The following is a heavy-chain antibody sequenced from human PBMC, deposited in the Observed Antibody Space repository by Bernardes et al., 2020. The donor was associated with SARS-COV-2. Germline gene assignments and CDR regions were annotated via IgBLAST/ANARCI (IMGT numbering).Heavy chain of an antibody. CDR3: ARVPLGYTGGVYYYYAMDV. J-gene: IGHJ6*02. CDR1: GYSITNDY. V-gene: IGHV4-59*01. CDR2: IYYSGTT. Sequence: SESLSLTCSASGYSITNDYLSWIRQPPGKGLEWICRIYYSGTTNSNPSLKSRVTISVDTSTNQFSLKLTSLTAADTPVYYCARVPLGYTGGVYYYYAMDVWGQGTTVTVSS. D-gene: IGHD5-12*01.